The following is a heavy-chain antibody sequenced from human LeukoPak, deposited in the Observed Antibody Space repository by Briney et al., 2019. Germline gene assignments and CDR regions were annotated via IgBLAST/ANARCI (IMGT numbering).Heavy chain of an antibody. CDR3: ARAEVYDYVWGSYRYTNFDY. V-gene: IGHV3-7*01. Sequence: GGSLRLSCAASGFTFSSYWMSWVRQAPGKGLEWVANIKQDGSEKYYVDSVKGRFTSSRDNAKNSLYLQMNSLRVEDTAVYYCARAEVYDYVWGSYRYTNFDYWGQGTLVTVSS. D-gene: IGHD3-16*02. CDR1: GFTFSSYW. CDR2: IKQDGSEK. J-gene: IGHJ4*02.